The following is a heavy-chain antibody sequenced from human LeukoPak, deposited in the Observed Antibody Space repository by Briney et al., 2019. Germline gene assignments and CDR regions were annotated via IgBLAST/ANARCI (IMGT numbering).Heavy chain of an antibody. CDR3: ARSIYISGYNDAFDI. CDR2: INYSGST. V-gene: IGHV4-59*01. D-gene: IGHD3-22*01. J-gene: IGHJ3*02. CDR1: GGSISNFH. Sequence: SETLSLTCTVFGGSISNFHWNWIRQPPGKGLEWIGYINYSGSTNCNPSLKSRVTISLDTSKNQFSLKQDSVTAADTAVYYCARSIYISGYNDAFDIWGQGTKVTVSS.